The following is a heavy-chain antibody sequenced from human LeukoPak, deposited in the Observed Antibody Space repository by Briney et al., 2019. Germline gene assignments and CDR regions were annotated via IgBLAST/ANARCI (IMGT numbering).Heavy chain of an antibody. V-gene: IGHV3-53*01. J-gene: IGHJ4*02. Sequence: GGSLRLSCAASGFTVSSNYMSWVRQAPGKGLEWVSVIYSGGSTYYADSVKGRFTISRDNSKNTLYLQMNSLRAEDTAVYYCASLVSGTMSVADYWGQGTLVTVSS. CDR3: ASLVSGTMSVADY. CDR2: IYSGGST. D-gene: IGHD3-10*01. CDR1: GFTVSSNY.